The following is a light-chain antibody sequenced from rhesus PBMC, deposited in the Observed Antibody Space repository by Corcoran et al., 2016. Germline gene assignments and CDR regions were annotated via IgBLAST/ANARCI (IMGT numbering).Light chain of an antibody. CDR2: DAS. CDR1: QTINSF. Sequence: DIQMTQSPSSLSASVGDRVTITCRTSQTINSFLAWYQQKPGNVPKLLIYDASTLESGVPSRFSGSGSGTDFTLTINSLQPEDFATYYCQQHNSHPPTFGQGTKVEIK. CDR3: QQHNSHPPT. J-gene: IGKJ1*01. V-gene: IGKV1-44*03.